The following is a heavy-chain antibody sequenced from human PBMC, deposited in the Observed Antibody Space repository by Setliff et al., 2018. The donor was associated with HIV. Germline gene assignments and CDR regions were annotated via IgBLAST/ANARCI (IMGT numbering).Heavy chain of an antibody. V-gene: IGHV3-74*01. CDR1: GFTFSTYW. D-gene: IGHD6-25*01. CDR2: IHADGSST. CDR3: VRGTSAYPGIDF. Sequence: PGESLKISCAASGFTFSTYWMHWVRQAPGKGLVWVSRIHADGSSTHYADSVRGRFTISRDNRKNTLYLQMNSLRAEDTATYYCVRGTSAYPGIDFWGQGTMVTVSS. J-gene: IGHJ4*02.